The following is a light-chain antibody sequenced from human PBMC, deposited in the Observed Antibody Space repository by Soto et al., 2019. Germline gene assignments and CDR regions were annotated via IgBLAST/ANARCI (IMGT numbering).Light chain of an antibody. J-gene: IGLJ2*01. CDR3: QPYDSSLGGAV. CDR2: GNS. Sequence: QSVLTQPPSVSGAPGQRVTISCTGSSSNIGAGYDVHWYQQLPGTAPKLLIYGNSNRPSGVPDRFSGSKSGTSASLAITGLRAEDEADYYCQPYDSSLGGAVFGGGTKLTVL. CDR1: SSNIGAGYD. V-gene: IGLV1-40*01.